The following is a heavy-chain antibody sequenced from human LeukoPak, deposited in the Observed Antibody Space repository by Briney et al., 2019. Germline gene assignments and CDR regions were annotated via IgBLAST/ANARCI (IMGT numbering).Heavy chain of an antibody. J-gene: IGHJ3*02. CDR2: IIPIFGTA. CDR3: ARGYFDWTAFDI. Sequence: ASVKVSCKASGGTFTSYAISWVRQAPGQGLEWMGGIIPIFGTANYAQKFQGRVTITAGESTSTAYMELSSLRSEDTAVYYCARGYFDWTAFDIWGQGTMVTVSS. D-gene: IGHD3-9*01. CDR1: GGTFTSYA. V-gene: IGHV1-69*13.